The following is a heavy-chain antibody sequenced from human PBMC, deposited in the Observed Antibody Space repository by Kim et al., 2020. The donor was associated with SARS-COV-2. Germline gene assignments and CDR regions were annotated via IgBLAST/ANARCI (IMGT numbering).Heavy chain of an antibody. V-gene: IGHV1-18*04. J-gene: IGHJ4*02. CDR3: ARDSEYSSGWYPPLDFDY. CDR1: GYTFTSYG. D-gene: IGHD6-19*01. CDR2: ISAYNGNT. Sequence: ASVKVSCKASGYTFTSYGISWVRQAPGQGLEWMGWISAYNGNTNYAQKLQGRVTMTTDTSTSTAYMELRSLRSDDTAVYYCARDSEYSSGWYPPLDFDYWGQGTLVTVSS.